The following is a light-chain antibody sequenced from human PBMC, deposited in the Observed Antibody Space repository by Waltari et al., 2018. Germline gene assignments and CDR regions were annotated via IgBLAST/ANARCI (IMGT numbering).Light chain of an antibody. CDR1: DVVNTY. Sequence: SYELSQPPSESVSPGQTAVISCSGVDVVNTYVWWYQQKPGQSPVLVLYQDDKRPSGIPERFSGSNAGSRATLIIVGTQPMDEADYYCCSYSTGGSWMFGGGTKLTVL. V-gene: IGLV3-1*01. CDR3: CSYSTGGSWM. J-gene: IGLJ3*02. CDR2: QDD.